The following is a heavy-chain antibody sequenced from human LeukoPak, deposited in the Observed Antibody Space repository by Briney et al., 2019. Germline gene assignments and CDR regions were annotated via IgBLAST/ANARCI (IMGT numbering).Heavy chain of an antibody. Sequence: SETLSLTCGVYDGSFSSYYWSWIRQPPGKGLEWIGEINHSGSTNYNPSLKSRLTISVDTSKNQFSLKLSSVTAADTAVYYCARPYCSSTSCYASHSHYYMDVWGKGTTVTISS. CDR2: INHSGST. CDR1: DGSFSSYY. J-gene: IGHJ6*03. CDR3: ARPYCSSTSCYASHSHYYMDV. D-gene: IGHD2-2*01. V-gene: IGHV4-34*01.